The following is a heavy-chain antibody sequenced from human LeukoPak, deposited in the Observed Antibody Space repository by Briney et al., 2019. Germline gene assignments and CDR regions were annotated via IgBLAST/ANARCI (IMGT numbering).Heavy chain of an antibody. V-gene: IGHV1-2*02. CDR1: GYTFTSYG. CDR2: INPNSGGT. D-gene: IGHD6-19*01. Sequence: ASVKVSCKASGYTFTSYGISGVRQAPGQGLDWMGGINPNSGGTNYAQKFQGRVTMTRDTSISTAYMELNSLRSDDTAVYYCARGETVAGTDGPTDYWGQGTLVTVSS. J-gene: IGHJ4*02. CDR3: ARGETVAGTDGPTDY.